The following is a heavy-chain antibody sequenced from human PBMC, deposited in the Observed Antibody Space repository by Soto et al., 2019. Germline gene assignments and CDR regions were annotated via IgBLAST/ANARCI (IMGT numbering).Heavy chain of an antibody. CDR2: IYPSGMP. Sequence: SETLSLTCTVSGGSISNAAYSWSWIRQPPGKGLEWIGYIYPSGMPFYNPSLRSRVTISIDRSNDQFSLNLKSVTAADTAVYYCARERGGYGLFDSWGHGTLVTLSS. D-gene: IGHD5-18*01. CDR3: ARERGGYGLFDS. V-gene: IGHV4-30-2*01. CDR1: GGSISNAAYS. J-gene: IGHJ4*01.